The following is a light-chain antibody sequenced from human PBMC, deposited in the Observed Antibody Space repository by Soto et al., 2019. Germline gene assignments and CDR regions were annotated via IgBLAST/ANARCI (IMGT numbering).Light chain of an antibody. CDR1: SSNIGAGHD. Sequence: QSVLTQPPSVSGAPGQRITISCTGSSSNIGAGHDVHWYQQLPGTAPKLLIYANTNRPSGVPDRFSGPKSGTSVSLAITGLQAEDEADYYCQSYDSSPSAFVVFGGGTKLTVL. V-gene: IGLV1-40*01. J-gene: IGLJ2*01. CDR3: QSYDSSPSAFVV. CDR2: ANT.